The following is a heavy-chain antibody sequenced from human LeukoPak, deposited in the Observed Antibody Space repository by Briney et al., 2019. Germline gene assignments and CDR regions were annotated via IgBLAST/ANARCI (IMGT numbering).Heavy chain of an antibody. Sequence: PSETLSLTCTVSGGSISSYSWSWIRQPPGKGLEWIGYIYYSGSTNYNPSLKSRVTISVDTSKNQFSLKLSSVTAADTAVYYCASRYCSSTSCFDAFDIWGQGTMVTVSS. CDR3: ASRYCSSTSCFDAFDI. V-gene: IGHV4-59*01. D-gene: IGHD2-2*01. J-gene: IGHJ3*02. CDR2: IYYSGST. CDR1: GGSISSYS.